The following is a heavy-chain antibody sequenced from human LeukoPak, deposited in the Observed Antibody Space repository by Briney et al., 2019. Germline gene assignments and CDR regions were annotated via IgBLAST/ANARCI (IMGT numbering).Heavy chain of an antibody. Sequence: GGSLRLSCAASGFTFSSYAMCWVRQAPGTGLEWVAVISYDGSNKYYADSVKGRFTISRDNSKNTLYLQMNSLRAEDTAVYYCARAKMATIGGFDYWGQGTLVTVSS. CDR2: ISYDGSNK. J-gene: IGHJ4*02. D-gene: IGHD5-24*01. CDR1: GFTFSSYA. V-gene: IGHV3-30-3*01. CDR3: ARAKMATIGGFDY.